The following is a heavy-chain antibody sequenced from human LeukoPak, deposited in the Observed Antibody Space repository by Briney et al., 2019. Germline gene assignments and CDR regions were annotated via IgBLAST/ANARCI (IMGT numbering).Heavy chain of an antibody. D-gene: IGHD4-17*01. CDR3: ARDHGDFVQHD. V-gene: IGHV4-4*02. Sequence: PSGTLSLTCAVSGGSIKSNNWWSWVRQPPGKGLEWIGEIYHSGSTNYNPSLESRVTISADTSTNEFSLKLRSVTAADTAMYYCARDHGDFVQHDWGQGTLVTVSS. J-gene: IGHJ4*02. CDR2: IYHSGST. CDR1: GGSIKSNNW.